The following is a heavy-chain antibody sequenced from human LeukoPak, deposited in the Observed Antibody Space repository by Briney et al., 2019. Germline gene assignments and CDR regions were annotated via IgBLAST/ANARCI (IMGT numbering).Heavy chain of an antibody. Sequence: KPGGSLRLSCAASGFTFSSYSMNWVRQAPGKGLEWVSSISSSSYIYYADSVKGRFTISGDNAKNSLYLQMNSLRAEDTAVYYCARASSGWYEGIDYWGQGTLVTVSS. J-gene: IGHJ4*02. CDR2: ISSSSYI. CDR1: GFTFSSYS. V-gene: IGHV3-21*01. D-gene: IGHD6-19*01. CDR3: ARASSGWYEGIDY.